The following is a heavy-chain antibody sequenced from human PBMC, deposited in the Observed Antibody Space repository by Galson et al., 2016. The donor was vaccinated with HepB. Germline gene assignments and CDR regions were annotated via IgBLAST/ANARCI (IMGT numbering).Heavy chain of an antibody. Sequence: SETLSLTCAISGYSISSSNWWSWVRQPPGKGLEWIGEIFHTGRTNYNPSLKSRVTMSIDKSNNHFSLKLSSMTAADTAVYYCVRDVGTDAFGIWGQGTMVTVSS. CDR3: VRDVGTDAFGI. V-gene: IGHV4-4*02. J-gene: IGHJ3*02. CDR1: GYSISSSNW. D-gene: IGHD2-15*01. CDR2: IFHTGRT.